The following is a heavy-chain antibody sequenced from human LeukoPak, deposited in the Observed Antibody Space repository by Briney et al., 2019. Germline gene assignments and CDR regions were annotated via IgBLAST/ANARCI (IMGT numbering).Heavy chain of an antibody. J-gene: IGHJ4*02. Sequence: PSETLSLTCSVSGYSISSGYYWGWIRQTPGKGLEWIATISHSGSTYYNPSLKSRVTISVEKAKNQFSLKLSSVTAADTAVYYCASRRGSYSSGWYGGPRPFDYWGQGTLVTVSS. CDR1: GYSISSGYY. CDR2: ISHSGST. CDR3: ASRRGSYSSGWYGGPRPFDY. V-gene: IGHV4-38-2*02. D-gene: IGHD6-19*01.